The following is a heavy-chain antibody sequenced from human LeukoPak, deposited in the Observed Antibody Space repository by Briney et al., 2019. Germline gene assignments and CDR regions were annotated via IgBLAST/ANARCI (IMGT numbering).Heavy chain of an antibody. D-gene: IGHD3-22*01. J-gene: IGHJ4*02. CDR1: TFTISTDS. CDR3: AKDRGYYYDSSDY. CDR2: SSGLST. V-gene: IGHV3-23*01. Sequence: AGSLRPSCVASTFTISTDSMTWVRQAPGKGLEWVSASSGLSTEYADSVKGRFTISRDNYKNTLYLQMTSLRAEDTAVYYCAKDRGYYYDSSDYWGQGTLVTVSS.